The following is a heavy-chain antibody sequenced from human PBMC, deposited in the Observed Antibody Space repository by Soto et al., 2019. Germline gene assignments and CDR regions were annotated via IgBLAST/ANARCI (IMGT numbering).Heavy chain of an antibody. J-gene: IGHJ6*02. CDR2: IKSKTDGGTT. V-gene: IGHV3-15*07. D-gene: IGHD3-9*01. Sequence: GVSLRLSCAASGFTFSNAWMNWVRQAPGKGLEWVGRIKSKTDGGTTDYAAPVKGRFTISRDDSKNTLYLQMNSLKTEDTAVYYCTSQFLYYDILTGYPSYGMDVWGQGTTVTVSS. CDR3: TSQFLYYDILTGYPSYGMDV. CDR1: GFTFSNAW.